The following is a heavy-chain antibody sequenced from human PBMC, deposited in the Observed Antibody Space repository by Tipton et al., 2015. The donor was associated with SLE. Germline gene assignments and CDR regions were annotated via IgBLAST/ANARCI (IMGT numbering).Heavy chain of an antibody. Sequence: SLRLSCTASGFSFSSYRMNWVRQAPGKGLEWGSSITTSSTYIYYEDSVKGRCTISRDNARDSLYLQMNSLRPEDTGGYYCTRDRRAGDVAQAGAFDVWGLGTMVTASS. J-gene: IGHJ3*01. D-gene: IGHD6-13*01. CDR3: TRDRRAGDVAQAGAFDV. CDR1: GFSFSSYR. CDR2: ITTSSTYI. V-gene: IGHV3-21*03.